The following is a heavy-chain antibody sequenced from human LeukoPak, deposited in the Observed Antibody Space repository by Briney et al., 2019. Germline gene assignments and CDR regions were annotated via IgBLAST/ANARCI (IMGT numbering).Heavy chain of an antibody. CDR3: ARGQASHVVVVPASTLDY. J-gene: IGHJ4*02. CDR1: GYTFTDYH. CDR2: INPNSGGT. Sequence: ASVKVSCKSSGYTFTDYHVHWVRQAPGQGLEWMGWINPNSGGTNYAQKFQGRVTMTRDTSISTAYMELSRLKSDDTAIYYCARGQASHVVVVPASTLDYWGQGTLVTVSS. D-gene: IGHD2-2*01. V-gene: IGHV1-2*02.